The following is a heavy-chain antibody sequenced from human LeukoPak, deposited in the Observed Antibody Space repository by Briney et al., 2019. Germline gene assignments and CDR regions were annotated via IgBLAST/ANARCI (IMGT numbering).Heavy chain of an antibody. V-gene: IGHV1-2*02. CDR2: INPNSGGT. CDR1: GYTFTGYY. D-gene: IGHD2-15*01. CDR3: ARDCSGGSCYTLDY. Sequence: ASVKVSCKASGYTFTGYYMHWVRQAPGQGFEWMGWINPNSGGTNYAQKFQGRVTMTRDTSISTAYMELSRLRSDDTAVYYCARDCSGGSCYTLDYWGQGTLVTVSP. J-gene: IGHJ4*02.